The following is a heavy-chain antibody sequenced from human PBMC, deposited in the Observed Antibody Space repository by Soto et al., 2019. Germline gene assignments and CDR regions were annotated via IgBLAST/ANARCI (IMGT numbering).Heavy chain of an antibody. CDR3: ARVSSGWFGEDDYYMDV. CDR2: ISSSSSYI. CDR1: GFNFRSYW. D-gene: IGHD3-10*01. J-gene: IGHJ6*03. Sequence: PGGSLRLSCAASGFNFRSYWMHWVRQAPGKGLEWISRISSSSSYIYYADSVKGRFTISRDNAKNSLYLQMNSLRAEDTAVYYCARVSSGWFGEDDYYMDVWGKGTTVTVSS. V-gene: IGHV3-21*01.